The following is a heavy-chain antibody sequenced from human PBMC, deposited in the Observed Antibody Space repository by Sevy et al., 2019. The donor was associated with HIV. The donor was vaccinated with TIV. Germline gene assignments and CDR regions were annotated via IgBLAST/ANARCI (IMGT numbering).Heavy chain of an antibody. V-gene: IGHV3-30*18. CDR2: IPYEGSNK. D-gene: IGHD6-19*01. J-gene: IGHJ4*02. Sequence: GGSLRLSCAASGFTFSSYGLHWVRQAPAKGLEWVAVIPYEGSNKYYADSVKGRFTISRDNSKNTLYLQMNSLRAEDTAVYYCAKEGAVSGWYGVYFDYWGQGTLVTVSS. CDR3: AKEGAVSGWYGVYFDY. CDR1: GFTFSSYG.